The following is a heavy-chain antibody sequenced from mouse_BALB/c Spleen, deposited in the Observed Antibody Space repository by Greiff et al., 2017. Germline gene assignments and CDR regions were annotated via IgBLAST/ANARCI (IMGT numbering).Heavy chain of an antibody. J-gene: IGHJ4*01. CDR1: GFTFSSFG. Sequence: EVQLVESGGGLVQPGGSRKLSCAASGFTFSSFGMHWVRQAPEKGLEWVAYISSGSSTIYYADTVKGRFTISRDNPKNTLFLQMTSLRSEDTAMYYCARWELGYAMDYWGQGTSVTVSS. D-gene: IGHD3-1*01. CDR3: ARWELGYAMDY. V-gene: IGHV5-17*02. CDR2: ISSGSSTI.